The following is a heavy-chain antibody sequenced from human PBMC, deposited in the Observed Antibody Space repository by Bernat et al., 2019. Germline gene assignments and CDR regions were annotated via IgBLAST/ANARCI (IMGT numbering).Heavy chain of an antibody. V-gene: IGHV3-33*01. D-gene: IGHD5-12*01. J-gene: IGHJ4*02. CDR3: ASGYRRLDY. CDR1: GFTFRSYG. Sequence: QVQLVESGGGVVQPGRSLRLSCAASGFTFRSYGMHWVRQAPGKGLKWVALIWYDGSNQYYADSVKGRFTISRDNSKNTLYLQMNSLRAEDTAVYYCASGYRRLDYWGQGTLVTVSS. CDR2: IWYDGSNQ.